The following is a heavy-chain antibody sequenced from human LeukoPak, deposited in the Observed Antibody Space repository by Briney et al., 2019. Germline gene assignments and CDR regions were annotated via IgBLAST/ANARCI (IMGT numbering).Heavy chain of an antibody. CDR1: GGSFSSYY. Sequence: SETLSLTCAVYGGSFSSYYWTWIRQPPGKGLEWIGEINHSGSTNYNPSLKSQVTISVDTSKNQFSLRLSSVTAADTAVYYCARDGYSGNDGLWGQGTLVTVSS. J-gene: IGHJ4*02. CDR2: INHSGST. D-gene: IGHD5-12*01. V-gene: IGHV4-34*01. CDR3: ARDGYSGNDGL.